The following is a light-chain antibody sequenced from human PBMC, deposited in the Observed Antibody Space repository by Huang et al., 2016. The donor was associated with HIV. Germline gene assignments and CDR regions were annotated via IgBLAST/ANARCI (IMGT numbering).Light chain of an antibody. V-gene: IGKV3-15*01. CDR2: GVS. J-gene: IGKJ1*01. Sequence: EIVMTQSPVTLSLSPGERATLSCRARQSVSRNLAWYQQRPGRAPRLLIYGVSARATGIPARFSGSGSGADFTLTISSLQSEDSAVYYCQHYNNWPPTWTFGQGTKVEI. CDR3: QHYNNWPPTWT. CDR1: QSVSRN.